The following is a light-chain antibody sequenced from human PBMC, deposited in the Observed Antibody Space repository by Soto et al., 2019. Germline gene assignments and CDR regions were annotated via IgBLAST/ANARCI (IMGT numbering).Light chain of an antibody. Sequence: NFMLTQPHSVSESPGKTLSISCTRSSGSIANNYVQWYQQRPGSAPTTVIYENNQRLSGVPDRFSGSTDGSSNSASLTISGLQTEDEADYYCQSYDSGFVVFGGGTKLTAL. CDR2: ENN. CDR1: SGSIANNY. J-gene: IGLJ2*01. CDR3: QSYDSGFVV. V-gene: IGLV6-57*04.